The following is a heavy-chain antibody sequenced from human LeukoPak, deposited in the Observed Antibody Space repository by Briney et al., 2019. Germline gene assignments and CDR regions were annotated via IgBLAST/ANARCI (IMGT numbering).Heavy chain of an antibody. CDR2: IKSEVDGGTT. CDR1: GLTFSHAW. D-gene: IGHD3-10*01. Sequence: PGGSLRLSCAVSGLTFSHAWMSWVRQAPGKGLEWVGRIKSEVDGGTTDYAAPVKGRFTISRDDSTNTLYLQMNGLKSEDTSVYYCTTYGSGRKFDYWGQGDLVTVSS. CDR3: TTYGSGRKFDY. J-gene: IGHJ4*02. V-gene: IGHV3-15*01.